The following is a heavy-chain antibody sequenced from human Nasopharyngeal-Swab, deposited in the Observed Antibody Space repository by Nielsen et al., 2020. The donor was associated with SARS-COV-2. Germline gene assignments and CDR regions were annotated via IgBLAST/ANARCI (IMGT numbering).Heavy chain of an antibody. CDR1: GFTFGDYA. V-gene: IGHV3-9*01. J-gene: IGHJ6*02. Sequence: SLKISCAASGFTFGDYAMRWVRQAPGKGLECVSDISGSSGTIYYADSVKGRFTISRDNAKNSLYLQMNSLRAEDTALYYCAKGGAGYYYGSGSYPYYYYYGMDVWGQGTTVTVSS. D-gene: IGHD3-10*01. CDR3: AKGGAGYYYGSGSYPYYYYYGMDV. CDR2: ISGSSGTI.